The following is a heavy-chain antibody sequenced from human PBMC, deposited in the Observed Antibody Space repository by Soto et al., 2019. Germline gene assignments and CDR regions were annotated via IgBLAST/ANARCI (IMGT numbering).Heavy chain of an antibody. CDR1: GFTVSSNY. CDR2: IYSGGST. V-gene: IGHV3-66*01. CDR3: ARDMVRGLYPEYFQH. D-gene: IGHD3-10*01. J-gene: IGHJ1*01. Sequence: GGSLRLSCAASGFTVSSNYMSWVRQAPGKGLEWVSVIYSGGSTYYADSVKGRFTISRDNSKNTLYLQMNSLRAEDTAVYYCARDMVRGLYPEYFQHWGQGTLVTVSS.